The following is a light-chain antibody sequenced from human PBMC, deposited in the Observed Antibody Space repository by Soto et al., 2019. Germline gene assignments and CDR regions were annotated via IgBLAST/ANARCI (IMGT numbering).Light chain of an antibody. CDR2: DTS. V-gene: IGKV3-15*01. CDR1: QGIGDT. J-gene: IGKJ4*01. CDR3: QPYNNWPLT. Sequence: EVVMRQSPASLSVSPGECATLSCRASQGIGDTLAWYQHKPGQTPRLLIYDTSTRATGVPTRFSGSRSGAEFTLTINSLQSEDFAVYYCQPYNNWPLTFGGGTKVDIK.